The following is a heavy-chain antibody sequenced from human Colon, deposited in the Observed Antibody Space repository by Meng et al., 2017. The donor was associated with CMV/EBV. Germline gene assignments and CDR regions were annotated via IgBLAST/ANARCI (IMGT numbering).Heavy chain of an antibody. CDR2: IKYDGSET. CDR3: ARVGVNKPFDY. CDR1: GFSFSNYW. J-gene: IGHJ4*02. D-gene: IGHD2-21*01. V-gene: IGHV3-7*01. Sequence: GGSLRLSCAASGFSFSNYWMSWVRQAPGKGLEWVANIKYDGSETHYVDSLKGRVTVSRDNAKNSLYLQISSLRPEDTAVFFCARVGVNKPFDYWGQGTLVTVSS.